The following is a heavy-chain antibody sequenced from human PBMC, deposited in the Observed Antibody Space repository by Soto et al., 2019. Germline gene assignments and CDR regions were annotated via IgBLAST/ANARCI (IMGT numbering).Heavy chain of an antibody. CDR2: ISYDGTNK. J-gene: IGHJ3*02. CDR3: AKVLPATGIEGGGDAFDI. D-gene: IGHD1-26*01. Sequence: PGGSLRLSCAASGFTFTSFGMHWIRQAPGKGLEWVALISYDGTNKYYADSVRGRFTISRDNSKNTLYLEMNSLRVEDTAVYYCAKVLPATGIEGGGDAFDIWGQGTMVTVSS. V-gene: IGHV3-30*18. CDR1: GFTFTSFG.